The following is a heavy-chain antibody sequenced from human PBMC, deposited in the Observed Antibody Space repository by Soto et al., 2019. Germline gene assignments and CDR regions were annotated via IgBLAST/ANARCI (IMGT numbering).Heavy chain of an antibody. D-gene: IGHD3-3*01. CDR2: ISGSGGST. V-gene: IGHV3-23*01. Sequence: GSLRLSCAASGFTFSSYAMSWVRQAPGKGLEWVSAISGSGGSTYYADSVKGRFTISRDNSKNTLYLQMNSLSAEDTAVYYCAKARNPNAFGPYYYYGMDVWGQGTTVTVSS. CDR1: GFTFSSYA. J-gene: IGHJ6*02. CDR3: AKARNPNAFGPYYYYGMDV.